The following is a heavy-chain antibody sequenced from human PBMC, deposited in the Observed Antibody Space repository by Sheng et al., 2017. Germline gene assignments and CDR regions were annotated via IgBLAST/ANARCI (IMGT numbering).Heavy chain of an antibody. D-gene: IGHD3-22*01. CDR1: GFTFSSYG. V-gene: IGHV3-33*01. J-gene: IGHJ6*02. CDR2: IWYDGSNK. CDR3: ARDGLTSRLGGGLLRTTTMDV. Sequence: QVQLVESGGGVVQPGRSLRLSCAASGFTFSSYGMHWVRQAPGKGLEWVAVIWYDGSNKYYADSVKGRFTISRDNSKNTLYLQMNSLRAEDTAVYYCARDGLTSRLGGGLLRTTTMDVWGQGTTVTVSS.